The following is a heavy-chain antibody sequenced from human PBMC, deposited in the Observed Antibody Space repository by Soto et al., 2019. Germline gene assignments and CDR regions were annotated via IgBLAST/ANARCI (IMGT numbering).Heavy chain of an antibody. CDR3: ARWGLLRFKRIGYYFDY. CDR1: GFTVSSNY. Sequence: EVQLVETGGGLIQPGGSLRLSCAASGFTVSSNYMSWVRQAPGKGLEWGSVIYSGGSTYYADSVKGRFTISRDNSKNTLYLQMNSLRAEDTAVYYCARWGLLRFKRIGYYFDYWGQGTLVTVSS. J-gene: IGHJ4*02. D-gene: IGHD5-12*01. V-gene: IGHV3-53*02. CDR2: IYSGGST.